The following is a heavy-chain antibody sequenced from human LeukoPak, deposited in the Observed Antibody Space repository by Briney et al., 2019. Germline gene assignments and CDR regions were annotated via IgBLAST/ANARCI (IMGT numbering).Heavy chain of an antibody. Sequence: ASVKVSCKASGYTFTGYYMHWVRQAPGQGLEWMGCINPNSGGTNYAQKFQGRVTMTRDTSISTAYMELSRLRSDDTAVYYCASGSPRYGDYVLEWYYFDYWGQGTLVTVSS. J-gene: IGHJ4*02. V-gene: IGHV1-2*02. CDR1: GYTFTGYY. CDR2: INPNSGGT. D-gene: IGHD4-17*01. CDR3: ASGSPRYGDYVLEWYYFDY.